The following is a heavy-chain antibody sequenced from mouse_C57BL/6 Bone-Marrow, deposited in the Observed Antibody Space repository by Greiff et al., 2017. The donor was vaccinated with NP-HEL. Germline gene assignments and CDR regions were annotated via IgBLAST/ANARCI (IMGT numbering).Heavy chain of an antibody. J-gene: IGHJ4*01. CDR3: VKAPLIAVNYYAMDY. Sequence: EVKLVESGGGLVQPGASLRLSCAASGFPFTDYYMSWVRQPPGKAPEWLALIRNKANGYTTEYTASVKGRFTISSDNSQNILYLQMNTLRAEDSATYYCVKAPLIAVNYYAMDYWGQGTSVTVSS. D-gene: IGHD2-13*01. CDR1: GFPFTDYY. CDR2: IRNKANGYTT. V-gene: IGHV7-4*01.